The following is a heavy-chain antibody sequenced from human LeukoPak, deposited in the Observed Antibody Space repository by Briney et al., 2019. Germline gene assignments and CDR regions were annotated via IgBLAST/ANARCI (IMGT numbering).Heavy chain of an antibody. Sequence: ASVMVSCKASGYTFTDSSMHWVRQAPGQGLEWMGWIKPNSGDTKYAQKFQGRVTMTRDTSTSTVYMDLSSLRSEDTAVFYCARDPSGSWQWFDYWGQGTLVTVSS. D-gene: IGHD1-26*01. V-gene: IGHV1-2*02. CDR1: GYTFTDSS. J-gene: IGHJ4*02. CDR2: IKPNSGDT. CDR3: ARDPSGSWQWFDY.